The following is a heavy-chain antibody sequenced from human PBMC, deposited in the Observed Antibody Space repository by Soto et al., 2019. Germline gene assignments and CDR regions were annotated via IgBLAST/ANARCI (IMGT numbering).Heavy chain of an antibody. CDR3: ARENNVLPGGYFDY. CDR1: GGSLSSGGYS. J-gene: IGHJ4*02. V-gene: IGHV4-30-2*01. Sequence: QLQLQESGSGLVKPSQTLSLTCAVSGGSLSSGGYSWSWIRQPPGKGLEWIGYIYHGGSTYYNPSLKRRVTISVDRSKNQFSLKLSSVTAADTAVYYCARENNVLPGGYFDYWGQGTLVTVSS. CDR2: IYHGGST. D-gene: IGHD3-10*01.